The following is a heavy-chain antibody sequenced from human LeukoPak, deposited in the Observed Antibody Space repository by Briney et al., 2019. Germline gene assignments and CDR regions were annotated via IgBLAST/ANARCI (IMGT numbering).Heavy chain of an antibody. V-gene: IGHV4-59*01. Sequence: PSETPSLTCTVTGGSISSYYWSWIRQPPGKGLEWIGYIYYSGSTNYNPSLKSRVTISVDTSKNQFSLKLSSVTAADTAVYYCARGLAGYYYYGMDVWGQGTTVTVSS. CDR1: GGSISSYY. CDR3: ARGLAGYYYYGMDV. CDR2: IYYSGST. J-gene: IGHJ6*02.